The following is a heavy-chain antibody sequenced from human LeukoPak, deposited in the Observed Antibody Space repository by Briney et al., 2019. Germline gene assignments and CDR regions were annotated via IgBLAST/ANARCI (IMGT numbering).Heavy chain of an antibody. Sequence: SETLSLTCIVSGGSISSYYWSWIRQPAGKGLEWIGRIKDSGNTNYNPSLESRVTLSLDTSKNQFSLNLSSVTAADTAVYYCAREGSSSGWRPFDIWGQGTVVTVSS. D-gene: IGHD6-19*01. J-gene: IGHJ3*02. CDR2: IKDSGNT. V-gene: IGHV4-4*07. CDR1: GGSISSYY. CDR3: AREGSSSGWRPFDI.